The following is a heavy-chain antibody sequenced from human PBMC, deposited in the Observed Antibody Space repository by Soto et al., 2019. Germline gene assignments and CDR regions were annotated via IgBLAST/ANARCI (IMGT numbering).Heavy chain of an antibody. CDR3: SRSLNS. Sequence: HPGGSLRLSCAASGFTFSTYWMDWVRQTPGKGLEWVANINQDGSEKNYVDSVKGRFTIYRDNAKNSLYLQMSSLTAEDSALYYCSRSLNSWGQGTLVTV. J-gene: IGHJ4*02. CDR2: INQDGSEK. CDR1: GFTFSTYW. V-gene: IGHV3-7*01.